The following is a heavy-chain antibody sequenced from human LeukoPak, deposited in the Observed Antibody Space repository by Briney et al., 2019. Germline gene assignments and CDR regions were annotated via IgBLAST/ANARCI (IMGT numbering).Heavy chain of an antibody. Sequence: SEALSLTCTVSGGSISSYYWRWIRQPPGKGLEWIGYIYYSGSTNYNPSLKSRVTISVDTSKNQFSLKLSSVTAADTAVYYCARGDYGTHFDYWGQGTLVTVSS. CDR3: ARGDYGTHFDY. V-gene: IGHV4-59*01. CDR2: IYYSGST. D-gene: IGHD4/OR15-4a*01. J-gene: IGHJ4*02. CDR1: GGSISSYY.